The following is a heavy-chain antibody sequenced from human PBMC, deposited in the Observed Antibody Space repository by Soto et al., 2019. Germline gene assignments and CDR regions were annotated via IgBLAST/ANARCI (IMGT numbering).Heavy chain of an antibody. J-gene: IGHJ6*01. CDR3: ARGRGYSRPNYCSFYDMDV. Sequence: GVSVKFSCKAYVGSFSSYSISWVRKSPGHGLEWMGGTIPIFGTAHYVQKFQGRVTITADESTSTAYMELSSLRSEDTAVYYCARGRGYSRPNYCSFYDMDVWGHGTTVNV. D-gene: IGHD6-13*01. V-gene: IGHV1-69*13. CDR1: VGSFSSYS. CDR2: TIPIFGTA.